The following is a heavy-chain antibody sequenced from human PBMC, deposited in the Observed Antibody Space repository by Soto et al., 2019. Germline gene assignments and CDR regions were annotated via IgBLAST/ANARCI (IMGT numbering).Heavy chain of an antibody. CDR1: GFTFSSYG. CDR3: AKDLVRYSSSSVGVIV. V-gene: IGHV3-30*18. CDR2: ISYDGSNK. D-gene: IGHD6-6*01. J-gene: IGHJ6*02. Sequence: GGSLRLSCAASGFTFSSYGMHWVRQAPGKGLEWVAVISYDGSNKYYADSVKGRFTISRDNSKNTLYLQMNSLRAEDTAVYYCAKDLVRYSSSSVGVIVWGQGTTVTVSS.